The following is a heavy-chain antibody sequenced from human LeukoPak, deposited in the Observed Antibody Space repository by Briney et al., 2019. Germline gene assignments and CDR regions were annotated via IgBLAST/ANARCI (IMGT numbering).Heavy chain of an antibody. V-gene: IGHV3-21*01. CDR3: AKVAAWIQLWTFDY. CDR2: ISSSSSYI. Sequence: GGSLRLSCAASGFTFSSYSMNWVRQAPGKGLEWVSSISSSSSYIYYADSVKGRFTISRDNAKNSLYLQMNSLRAEDTAVYYCAKVAAWIQLWTFDYWGQGTLVTVSS. D-gene: IGHD5-18*01. CDR1: GFTFSSYS. J-gene: IGHJ4*02.